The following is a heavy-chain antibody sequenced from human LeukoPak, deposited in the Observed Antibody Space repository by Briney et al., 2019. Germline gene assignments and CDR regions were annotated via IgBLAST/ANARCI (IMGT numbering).Heavy chain of an antibody. J-gene: IGHJ6*02. D-gene: IGHD6-13*01. CDR2: ISSSSSYT. CDR1: GFTFSDYY. V-gene: IGHV3-11*03. Sequence: PGGSLRLFCAASGFTFSDYYMSWIRQAPGKGLEWVSYISSSSSYTNYADSVKGRFTISRDNSKNTLYLQMNSLRAEDTAVYYCAGGSLAAAGYSYYYYGLDVWGQGTTVIVSS. CDR3: AGGSLAAAGYSYYYYGLDV.